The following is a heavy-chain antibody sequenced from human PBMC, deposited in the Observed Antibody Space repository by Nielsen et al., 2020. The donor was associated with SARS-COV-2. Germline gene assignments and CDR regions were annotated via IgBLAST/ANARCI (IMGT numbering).Heavy chain of an antibody. V-gene: IGHV4-31*03. Sequence: LRLSCTVSGGSISSGGYYWTWIRPHPGKGLECIGYIYYSGSTYYNPSLKSRVTISVDTSKNQFSLKLSSVTAADTAVYYCARDQAAAGMWYFDYWGQGTQVTVSS. CDR1: GGSISSGGYY. CDR2: IYYSGST. CDR3: ARDQAAAGMWYFDY. J-gene: IGHJ4*02. D-gene: IGHD6-13*01.